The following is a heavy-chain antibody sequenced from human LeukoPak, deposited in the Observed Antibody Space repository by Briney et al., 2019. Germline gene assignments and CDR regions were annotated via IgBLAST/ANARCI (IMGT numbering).Heavy chain of an antibody. CDR3: ATRTVDFDY. CDR1: GGFISSSSYY. CDR2: IYYSGST. J-gene: IGHJ4*02. D-gene: IGHD1-14*01. V-gene: IGHV4-39*01. Sequence: SETLSLTCTVSGGFISSSSYYWGWIRQPPGKGLEWIGSIYYSGSTYYNPSLKSRVTISVDTSKDQFSLKLSSVTAADTAVYYCATRTVDFDYWGQGTLVTVSS.